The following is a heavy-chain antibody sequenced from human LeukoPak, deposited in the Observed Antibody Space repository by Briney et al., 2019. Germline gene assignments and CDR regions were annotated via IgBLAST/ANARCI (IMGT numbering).Heavy chain of an antibody. CDR3: ARVPGIAGLDY. J-gene: IGHJ4*02. Sequence: SETLSLTCAVYAGSFSGYYWSWIRQPPGKGLEWIGEINHSGSTNYNPSLKSRVTISVDTSKNQFSLKLSSVTAADTAVYYCARVPGIAGLDYWGQGTLVTVSS. CDR2: INHSGST. V-gene: IGHV4-34*01. D-gene: IGHD6-13*01. CDR1: AGSFSGYY.